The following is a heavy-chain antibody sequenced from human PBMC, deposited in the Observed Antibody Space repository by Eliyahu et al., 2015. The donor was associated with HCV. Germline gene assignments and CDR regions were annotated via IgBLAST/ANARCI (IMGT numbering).Heavy chain of an antibody. D-gene: IGHD6-19*01. Sequence: QVQLVESGGGVVQPGRSLRLSXAASGFTXXSYGMHWVRQAPGKGLEWXAVIWXDGSNKYYAXSVKGRFTISRDNSKNTLYLQMNSLRAEDTAVYYCARDTVAVNYYFDYWGQGTLVTVSS. CDR1: GFTXXSYG. V-gene: IGHV3-33*01. CDR3: ARDTVAVNYYFDY. J-gene: IGHJ4*02. CDR2: IWXDGSNK.